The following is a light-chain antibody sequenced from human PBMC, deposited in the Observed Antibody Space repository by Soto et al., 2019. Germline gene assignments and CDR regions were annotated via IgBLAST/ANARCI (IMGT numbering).Light chain of an antibody. CDR2: GNS. CDR1: SSNIGAGYA. V-gene: IGLV1-40*01. CDR3: QSYDSSLSGSEV. Sequence: QSVLTQPPSVSGAPGQRVTISCTGSSSNIGAGYAVHWYQQLPGTAPKLLIYGNSNRPSGVPDRFSGSKSGTSASLAITGLQADDEADYYCQSYDSSLSGSEVFGTGTKVTVL. J-gene: IGLJ1*01.